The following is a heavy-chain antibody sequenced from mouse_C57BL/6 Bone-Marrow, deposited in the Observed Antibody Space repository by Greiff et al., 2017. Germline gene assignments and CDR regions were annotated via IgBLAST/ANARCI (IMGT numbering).Heavy chain of an antibody. D-gene: IGHD1-1*01. Sequence: EVKLVESGGDLVKPGGSLKLSCAASGFTFSSYGMSWVRQTPDKRLEWVATISSGGSYTYYPDSVKGRFTISRDNAKNTLYLQVSRLKSEDTAMYYCARPLYGSSPYYFDYWGQGTTLTVSS. CDR2: ISSGGSYT. CDR3: ARPLYGSSPYYFDY. V-gene: IGHV5-6*01. J-gene: IGHJ2*01. CDR1: GFTFSSYG.